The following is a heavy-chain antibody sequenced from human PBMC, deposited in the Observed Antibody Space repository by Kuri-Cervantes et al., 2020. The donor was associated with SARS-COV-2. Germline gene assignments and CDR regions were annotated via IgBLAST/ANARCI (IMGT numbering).Heavy chain of an antibody. CDR2: IKKDGSGK. CDR1: GFSFSMYW. V-gene: IGHV3-7*01. D-gene: IGHD6-19*01. Sequence: GGSLRLSCAASGFSFSMYWMSWVRQAPGKGLEWVANIKKDGSGKYYVDSVKGRFTISRDNAKNSLYLQMNSLRAEDTAVYYCAREQWLELDAFDIWGQGTMVTVSS. J-gene: IGHJ3*02. CDR3: AREQWLELDAFDI.